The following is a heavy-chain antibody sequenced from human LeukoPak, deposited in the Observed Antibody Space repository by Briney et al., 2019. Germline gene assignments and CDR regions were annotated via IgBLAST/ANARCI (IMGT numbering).Heavy chain of an antibody. V-gene: IGHV1-2*02. D-gene: IGHD2-15*01. J-gene: IGHJ2*01. Sequence: ASVKVSCKASGYTFTGYYMHWVRQAPGQGLEWMGWINPNSGGTNYAQKFQGRVTMTRDTSISTAYMELSRLRSDDTAVYYCAAIRGCSGGSCSDLYWYFDLWGRGTLVTVSS. CDR2: INPNSGGT. CDR1: GYTFTGYY. CDR3: AAIRGCSGGSCSDLYWYFDL.